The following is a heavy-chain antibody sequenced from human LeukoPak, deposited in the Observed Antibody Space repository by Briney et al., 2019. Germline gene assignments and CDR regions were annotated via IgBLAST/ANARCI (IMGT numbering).Heavy chain of an antibody. CDR1: GYTFTSYG. D-gene: IGHD5-18*01. V-gene: IGHV1-18*01. J-gene: IGHJ5*02. CDR2: ISAYNGNT. CDR3: ARDGYSYGTRTGFDP. Sequence: ASVKVSCRASGYTFTSYGISWVRQAPGQGLEWMGWISAYNGNTNYAQKLQGRVTMTTDTSTSTAYMELRSLRSDDTAVYYCARDGYSYGTRTGFDPWGQGTLVTVSS.